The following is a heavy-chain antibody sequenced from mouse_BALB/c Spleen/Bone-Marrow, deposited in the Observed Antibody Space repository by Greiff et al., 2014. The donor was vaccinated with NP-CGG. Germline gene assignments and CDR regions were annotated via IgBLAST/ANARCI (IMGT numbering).Heavy chain of an antibody. CDR1: GYSFTSYW. D-gene: IGHD2-12*01. CDR3: TRSELRRGGYALDY. V-gene: IGHV1S81*02. CDR2: ISPSNGRS. Sequence: QVQLKQSRAELVKPGASVKLSCKASGYSFTSYWMHWVKQRPGQGLEWIGEISPSNGRSNYNEKFKSKATLTVDKSSSTGYMQLSGLTSEDSAVYYCTRSELRRGGYALDYWGLGTSVTVSS. J-gene: IGHJ4*01.